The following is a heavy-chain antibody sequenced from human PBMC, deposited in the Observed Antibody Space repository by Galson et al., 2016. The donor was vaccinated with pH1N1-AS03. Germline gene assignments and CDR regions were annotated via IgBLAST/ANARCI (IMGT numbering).Heavy chain of an antibody. CDR2: ISAYYGDT. Sequence: SVKVSCKASGYTFTTYGISWVRQAPGQGLEWMGWISAYYGDTHFARKFQERVTLTRDTSTATAYMELRNLRSDDTAVYYCVRESEISGVVFFNYWGQGTLVTVSS. CDR3: VRESEISGVVFFNY. CDR1: GYTFTTYG. V-gene: IGHV1-18*01. J-gene: IGHJ4*02. D-gene: IGHD3-3*01.